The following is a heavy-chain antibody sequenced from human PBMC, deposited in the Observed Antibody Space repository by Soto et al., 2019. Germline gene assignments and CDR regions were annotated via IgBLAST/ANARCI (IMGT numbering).Heavy chain of an antibody. CDR1: GFTFSTYW. CDR3: ARDQAMVRGNFYYYGMDV. Sequence: PGGSLRLSCAASGFTFSTYWMNWVRQAPGKGLVWVSRINSAGSSASYADSVKGRFTISRDNARNTLYLQMNSLRAEDTAVYYSARDQAMVRGNFYYYGMDVWGQGTTVTVSS. CDR2: INSAGSSA. D-gene: IGHD3-10*01. V-gene: IGHV3-74*01. J-gene: IGHJ6*02.